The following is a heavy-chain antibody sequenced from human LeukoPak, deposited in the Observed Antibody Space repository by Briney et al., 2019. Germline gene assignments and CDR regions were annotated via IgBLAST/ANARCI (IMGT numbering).Heavy chain of an antibody. V-gene: IGHV4-59*01. Sequence: SETLSLTCAVYGGSFSSYYWSWIRQPPGKGLEWIGYIYYSGSTNYNPSLKSRVTISVDTSKNQFSLKLSSVTAADTAVYYCAREGLELALEDYYYYYYMDVWGKGTTVTVSS. CDR3: AREGLELALEDYYYYYYMDV. CDR1: GGSFSSYY. CDR2: IYYSGST. D-gene: IGHD1-7*01. J-gene: IGHJ6*03.